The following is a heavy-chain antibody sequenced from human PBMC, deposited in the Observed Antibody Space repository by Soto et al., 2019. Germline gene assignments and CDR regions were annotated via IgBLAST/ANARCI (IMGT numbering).Heavy chain of an antibody. CDR2: VYWDDDK. J-gene: IGHJ5*01. V-gene: IGHV2-5*02. D-gene: IGHD3-3*01. CDR1: GFSLSTSGAA. Sequence: QITLKESGPTLVNPTQTLTLTCTFSGFSLSTSGAAVGWIRQPPGKALEWLALVYWDDDKRYSPSIKNRVTITKDTSKNHVVLTLTNAEPVDTATYYCAHRQLGTFFGLVTQTDVWFDSWGQGTLVTVPS. CDR3: AHRQLGTFFGLVTQTDVWFDS.